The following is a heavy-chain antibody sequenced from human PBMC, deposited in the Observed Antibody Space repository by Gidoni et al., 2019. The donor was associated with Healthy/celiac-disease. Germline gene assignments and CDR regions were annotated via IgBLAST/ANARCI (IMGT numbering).Heavy chain of an antibody. CDR1: GFTFDDYA. Sequence: EVQLVESRGGLVQPGRSLRLSCAASGFTFDDYAMHWVRQAPGKGLEWVSGISWNSGSIGYADSVKGRFTISRDNAKNSLYLQMNSLRAEDTALYYCAKDNMGNAFDIWGQGTMVTVSS. J-gene: IGHJ3*02. D-gene: IGHD3-10*01. CDR2: ISWNSGSI. CDR3: AKDNMGNAFDI. V-gene: IGHV3-9*01.